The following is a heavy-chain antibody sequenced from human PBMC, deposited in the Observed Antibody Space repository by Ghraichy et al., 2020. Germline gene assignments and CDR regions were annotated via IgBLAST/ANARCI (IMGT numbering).Heavy chain of an antibody. CDR1: GFTFSSYW. J-gene: IGHJ2*01. D-gene: IGHD4-23*01. CDR3: ARDKLDYGGNPYWYFDL. CDR2: INSDGSST. V-gene: IGHV3-74*01. Sequence: GGSLRLSCAASGFTFSSYWMHWVRQAPGKGLVWVSRINSDGSSTSYADSVKGRFTISRDNAKNTLYLQMNSLRAEDTAVYYCARDKLDYGGNPYWYFDLWGRGTLVTVSS.